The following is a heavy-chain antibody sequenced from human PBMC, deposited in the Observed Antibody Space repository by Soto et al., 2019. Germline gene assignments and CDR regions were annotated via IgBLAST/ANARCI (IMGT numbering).Heavy chain of an antibody. CDR3: ARATYDSSTYYLDY. Sequence: QVQLQESGPGLVKPSQTLSLTCTVSGASISGGDYYWTWIRQPPGKGLEWIGSIYYTGNTYSNPSLESRLSISEDPSNNQFALGLTSVTAPDTAIYYGARATYDSSTYYLDYWGQGTLVTVSS. J-gene: IGHJ4*02. D-gene: IGHD3-22*01. V-gene: IGHV4-30-4*01. CDR1: GASISGGDYY. CDR2: IYYTGNT.